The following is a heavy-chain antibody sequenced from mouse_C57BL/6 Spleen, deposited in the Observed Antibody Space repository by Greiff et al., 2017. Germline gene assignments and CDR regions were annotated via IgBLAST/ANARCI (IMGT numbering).Heavy chain of an antibody. V-gene: IGHV2-9-1*01. CDR2: IWTGGGT. CDR1: GFSLTSYA. CDR3: ARNDLDY. J-gene: IGHJ4*01. D-gene: IGHD2-13*01. Sequence: VKLMESRPGLVAPSQSLSITCTVSGFSLTSYAISWVRQPPGKGLEWLGVIWTGGGTNYNLALKSRLSISKDNYKSHVFLKMNSLQTDDTARYYCARNDLDYWGQGTTLTVSS.